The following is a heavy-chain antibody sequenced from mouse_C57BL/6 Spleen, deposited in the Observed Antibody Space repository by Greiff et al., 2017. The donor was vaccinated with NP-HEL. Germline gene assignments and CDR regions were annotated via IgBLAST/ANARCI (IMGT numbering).Heavy chain of an antibody. V-gene: IGHV1-47*01. CDR2: FHPYNDDT. CDR3: ARGYDYDGYWYFDV. J-gene: IGHJ1*03. Sequence: VQLQQSGAELVKPGASVKMSCKASGYTFTTYPIEWMKQNHGKSLEWIGNFHPYNDDTKYNEKFKGKATLTVEKSSSTVYLELSRLTADDSAVYYCARGYDYDGYWYFDVWGTGTTVTVSS. D-gene: IGHD2-4*01. CDR1: GYTFTTYP.